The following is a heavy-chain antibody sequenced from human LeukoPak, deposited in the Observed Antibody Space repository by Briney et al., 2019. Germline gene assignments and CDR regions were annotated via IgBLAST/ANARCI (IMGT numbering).Heavy chain of an antibody. D-gene: IGHD5-18*01. CDR3: ARQTAKNVDTARFDS. V-gene: IGHV3-73*01. J-gene: IGHJ4*02. CDR1: GFTFSGSA. Sequence: PGGSLRLSCAASGFTFSGSAMHWVRQASGKGLEWVGRIRSKANSYATAYAASVKGRFTISRDDSKNTAYLQMNSLKTEDTAVYYCARQTAKNVDTARFDSWGQGTLVTVSS. CDR2: IRSKANSYAT.